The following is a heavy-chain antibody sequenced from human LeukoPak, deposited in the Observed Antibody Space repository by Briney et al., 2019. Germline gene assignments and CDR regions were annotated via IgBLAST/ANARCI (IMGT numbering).Heavy chain of an antibody. CDR3: TTAIHLATFDY. J-gene: IGHJ4*02. V-gene: IGHV3-53*01. D-gene: IGHD2/OR15-2a*01. Sequence: GGSLRLSCAASGFTVSSNYMSWVRQAPGKGLEWVSSIYSGGSTYYADSVKGRFTISRDNSKNTVYLQMNSLRTEDTAVYYCTTAIHLATFDYWGQGTLVTVSS. CDR2: IYSGGST. CDR1: GFTVSSNY.